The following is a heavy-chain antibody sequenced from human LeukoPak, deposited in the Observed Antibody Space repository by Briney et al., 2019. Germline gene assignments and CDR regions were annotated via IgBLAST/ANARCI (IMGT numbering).Heavy chain of an antibody. CDR1: GGSISSSSYY. CDR3: ASPLGYCSSTSCRRAFDI. Sequence: SETLSLTCTVSGGSISSSSYYWGWIRQPPGKGLEWIGSIYYSGSTYYNPSLKSRVTISVDTSKNQFSLKLSSVTAADTAVYYRASPLGYCSSTSCRRAFDIWGQGTMVTVSS. V-gene: IGHV4-39*01. CDR2: IYYSGST. D-gene: IGHD2-2*01. J-gene: IGHJ3*02.